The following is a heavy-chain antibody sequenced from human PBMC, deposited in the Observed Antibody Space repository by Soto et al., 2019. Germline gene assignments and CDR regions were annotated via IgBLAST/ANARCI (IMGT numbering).Heavy chain of an antibody. CDR3: ARGYRQSGYSSSWVFDY. CDR2: IYYSGST. D-gene: IGHD6-13*01. CDR1: GGSINSGGYY. Sequence: QVQLQESGPGLVKPSQTLSLICTVSGGSINSGGYYWNWIRQHPGKGLEGIGYIYYSGSTYYNPSLRSRVTISADTSENQFSLKLSSVTAADTAVYFCARGYRQSGYSSSWVFDYWGQGTLVNVSS. V-gene: IGHV4-31*03. J-gene: IGHJ4*02.